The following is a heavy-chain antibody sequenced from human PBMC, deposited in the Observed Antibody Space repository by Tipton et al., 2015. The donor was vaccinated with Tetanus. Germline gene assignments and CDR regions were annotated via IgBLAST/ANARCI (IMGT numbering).Heavy chain of an antibody. CDR3: ATAPLGEHYFDY. Sequence: QLVQSGVEVKMPGAPVKVSCKTSGYTFSSYGITWVRQAPGQGLEWMGWINPYRGNTNYAQSLQGRVTMTTDTSTSTVDMELRSLRSDDTAVYYCATAPLGEHYFDYWGQGTLITVSS. CDR2: INPYRGNT. J-gene: IGHJ4*02. D-gene: IGHD2-21*01. V-gene: IGHV1-18*01. CDR1: GYTFSSYG.